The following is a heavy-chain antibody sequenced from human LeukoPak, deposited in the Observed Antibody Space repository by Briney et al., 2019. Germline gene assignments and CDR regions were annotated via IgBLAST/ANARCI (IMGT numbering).Heavy chain of an antibody. CDR2: IIPIFGTA. V-gene: IGHV1-69*05. Sequence: GSSVKVSCKASGGTFSSYAISWVRQAPGQGLEWMGRIIPIFGTANYAQKFQGRVTITTDESTSTAYMELRSLRSEDTAVYYCARAQSRNVLRYFDWSATSFDYWGQGTLVTVSS. J-gene: IGHJ4*02. CDR3: ARAQSRNVLRYFDWSATSFDY. D-gene: IGHD3-9*01. CDR1: GGTFSSYA.